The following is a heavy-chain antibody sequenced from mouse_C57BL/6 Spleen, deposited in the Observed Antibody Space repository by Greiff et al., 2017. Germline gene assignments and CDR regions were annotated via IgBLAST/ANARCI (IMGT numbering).Heavy chain of an antibody. V-gene: IGHV1-22*01. J-gene: IGHJ2*01. CDR1: GYTFTDYN. D-gene: IGHD2-3*01. CDR3: ARGRNDGYYVNFDY. CDR2: INPNNGGT. Sequence: VQLQQSGPELVKPGASVKMSCKASGYTFTDYNMHWVKQSHGKSLEWIGYINPNNGGTSYNQKFKGKATLTVNKSSSPAYMELRSLTSEDSAVYYCARGRNDGYYVNFDYWGQGTTLTVSS.